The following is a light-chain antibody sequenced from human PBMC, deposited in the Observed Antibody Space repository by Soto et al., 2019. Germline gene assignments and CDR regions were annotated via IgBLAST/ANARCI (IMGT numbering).Light chain of an antibody. CDR3: QQYGSSPLT. CDR1: QSVSSSY. CDR2: GAS. V-gene: IGKV3-20*01. Sequence: EIVWTECTFNQPMCAVERDTLALRASQSVSSSYLAWYQQKPGQAPRLLIFGASNRANGIPDRFSGSGSGTDFTLTISRLEPEDFAVCYCQQYGSSPLTFAGGTKVDIK. J-gene: IGKJ4*01.